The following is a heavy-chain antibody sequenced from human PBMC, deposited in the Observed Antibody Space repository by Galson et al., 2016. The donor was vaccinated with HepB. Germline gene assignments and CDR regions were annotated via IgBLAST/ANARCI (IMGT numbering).Heavy chain of an antibody. CDR1: GYTFTNYA. D-gene: IGHD3-10*01. CDR2: INGGNANT. V-gene: IGHV1-3*01. Sequence: SVKVSCKASGYTFTNYAIHWVRQAPGQRREWMGWINGGNANTKYSQNFQGRVTITRDTSANTAYMELSSLRSEDTAIYYCARFSYASGRGWFDPWGQGTLVTVS. J-gene: IGHJ5*02. CDR3: ARFSYASGRGWFDP.